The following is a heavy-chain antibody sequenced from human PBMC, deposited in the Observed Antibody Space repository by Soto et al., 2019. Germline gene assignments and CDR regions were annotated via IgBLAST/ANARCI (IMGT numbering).Heavy chain of an antibody. J-gene: IGHJ6*02. Sequence: PGGSLRLSCAASGFTFSSYSMNWVRQAPGKGLEWVSSISSSSSYIYYADSVKGRFTISRDNAKNSLYLQMNSLRAEDTAVYYCARNIAAADHYYYYYGMDVWGQGTTVTVSS. D-gene: IGHD6-13*01. CDR1: GFTFSSYS. V-gene: IGHV3-21*01. CDR3: ARNIAAADHYYYYYGMDV. CDR2: ISSSSSYI.